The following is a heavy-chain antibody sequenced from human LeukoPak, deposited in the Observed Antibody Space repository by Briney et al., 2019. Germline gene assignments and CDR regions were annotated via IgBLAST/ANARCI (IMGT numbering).Heavy chain of an antibody. J-gene: IGHJ3*02. CDR2: IYYSGST. V-gene: IGHV4-39*01. CDR1: GGSISSGDYY. D-gene: IGHD2-2*01. Sequence: NPSETLSLTCTVSGGSISSGDYYWSWIRQPPGKGLEWIGYIYYSGSTYYNPSLKSRITISVDTSKNQFSLKLSSVTAADTAVYYCASHYCSSTSCYRGRAFDIWGQETMVTVSS. CDR3: ASHYCSSTSCYRGRAFDI.